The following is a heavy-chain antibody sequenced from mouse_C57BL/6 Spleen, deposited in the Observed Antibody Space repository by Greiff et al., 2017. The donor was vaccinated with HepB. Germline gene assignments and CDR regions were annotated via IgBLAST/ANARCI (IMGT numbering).Heavy chain of an antibody. D-gene: IGHD1-1*01. CDR1: GYTFTSYW. Sequence: QVQLQQPGAELVKPGASVKLSCKASGYTFTSYWMQWVKQRPGQGLEWIGEIDPSDSYTNYNQKFKGKATLTVDTSSSPAYMQLSSLTSEDSAVYYCAYYYGSGDWYFDVWGTGTTVTVSS. CDR2: IDPSDSYT. V-gene: IGHV1-50*01. J-gene: IGHJ1*03. CDR3: AYYYGSGDWYFDV.